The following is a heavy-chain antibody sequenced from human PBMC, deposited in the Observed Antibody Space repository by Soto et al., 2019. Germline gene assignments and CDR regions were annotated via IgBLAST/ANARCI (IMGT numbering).Heavy chain of an antibody. CDR3: AKFFGNYYDSSGYYSAFGAFDI. CDR1: GCTFSSYA. D-gene: IGHD3-22*01. CDR2: ISGSGGST. Sequence: GGSLRLSCAASGCTFSSYAMIWVRQAPGKGLEWVSAISGSGGSTYYADSVKGRFTISRDNSKNTLYLQMNSLRAEDTAVYYCAKFFGNYYDSSGYYSAFGAFDIWGQGTMVTVSS. V-gene: IGHV3-23*01. J-gene: IGHJ3*02.